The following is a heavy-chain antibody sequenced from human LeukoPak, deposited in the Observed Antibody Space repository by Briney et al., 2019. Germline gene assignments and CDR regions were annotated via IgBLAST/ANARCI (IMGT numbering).Heavy chain of an antibody. D-gene: IGHD2-15*01. Sequence: SETLSLTCTVSGGSISSGSYYWSWIRQPAGKGLEWIGRIYTSGSTNYNPSLKSRVTISVDTSKNQFSLKLSSVTAADTAVYYCARFIVVVVAGMDYFDYWGQGTLVTVSS. CDR2: IYTSGST. CDR3: ARFIVVVVAGMDYFDY. V-gene: IGHV4-61*02. J-gene: IGHJ4*02. CDR1: GGSISSGSYY.